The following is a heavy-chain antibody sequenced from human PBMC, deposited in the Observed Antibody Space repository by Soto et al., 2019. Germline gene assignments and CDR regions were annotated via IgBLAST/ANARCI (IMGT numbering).Heavy chain of an antibody. V-gene: IGHV3-9*01. CDR3: AKDIPELRLNWYFDL. CDR1: GFTFDDYA. J-gene: IGHJ2*01. Sequence: GGSLRLSCAASGFTFDDYAMHWVRQAPGKGLEWVSGISWNSGSIGYADSVKGRFTISRDNAKNSLYLQMNSLRAEDTALYYCAKDIPELRLNWYFDLWGRGTLVTVSS. D-gene: IGHD1-7*01. CDR2: ISWNSGSI.